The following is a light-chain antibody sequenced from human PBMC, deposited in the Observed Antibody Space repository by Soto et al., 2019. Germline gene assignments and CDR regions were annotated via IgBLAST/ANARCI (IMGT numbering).Light chain of an antibody. J-gene: IGLJ2*01. V-gene: IGLV1-44*01. CDR1: SSNLGSNT. Sequence: QSVLTQPPSASGTPGQRVTISCSGSSSNLGSNTVNWYQQLPGTAPKLLIYSNNQRPSGVPARLSGSKSGTSASLAISGLQSEDEADYYCAAWDDSLNGPVFGGGTKLT. CDR3: AAWDDSLNGPV. CDR2: SNN.